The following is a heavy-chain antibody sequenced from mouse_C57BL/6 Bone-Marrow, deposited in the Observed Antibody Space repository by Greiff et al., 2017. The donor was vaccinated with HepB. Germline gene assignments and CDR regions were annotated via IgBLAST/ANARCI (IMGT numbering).Heavy chain of an antibody. Sequence: EVKLVESGGGLVQPGESLKLSCESNEYEFPSHDMSWVRKTPEKRLELVAAINSDGGSTYYPDTMERRFIISRDNTKKTLYLQMSSLRSEDTALYYCARQQGYYGSREGYFDVWGTGTTVTVSS. J-gene: IGHJ1*03. V-gene: IGHV5-2*01. D-gene: IGHD1-1*01. CDR1: EYEFPSHD. CDR2: INSDGGST. CDR3: ARQQGYYGSREGYFDV.